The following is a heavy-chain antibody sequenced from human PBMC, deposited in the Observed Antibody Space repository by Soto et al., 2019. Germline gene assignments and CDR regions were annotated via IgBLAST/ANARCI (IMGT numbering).Heavy chain of an antibody. CDR1: GGSISSSNW. J-gene: IGHJ4*02. V-gene: IGHV4-4*02. CDR3: ARGSGWPRNYYFDY. CDR2: IYHSGST. D-gene: IGHD6-19*01. Sequence: NPSETLSLTCAVSGGSISSSNWWSWVRQPPGKRLGWIGEIYHSGSTNYNPSRKSRVTISVDKSKNQFSLKLSSVTAADTAVYYCARGSGWPRNYYFDYWGQGTLITVSS.